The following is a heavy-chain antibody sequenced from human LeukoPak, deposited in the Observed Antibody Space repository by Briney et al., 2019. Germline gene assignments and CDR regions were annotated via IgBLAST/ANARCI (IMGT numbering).Heavy chain of an antibody. V-gene: IGHV3-21*01. CDR2: ISSSSSYI. D-gene: IGHD6-13*01. Sequence: PGGSLRLSCAASGFTFSSYRMNWVRQAPGKGLEWVSSISSSSSYIYYADSVKGRFTISRDNAKNSLYLQMNSLRAEDTAVYYCARDPPSRIAAAGTEDFDYWGQGTLVTVSS. CDR1: GFTFSSYR. CDR3: ARDPPSRIAAAGTEDFDY. J-gene: IGHJ4*02.